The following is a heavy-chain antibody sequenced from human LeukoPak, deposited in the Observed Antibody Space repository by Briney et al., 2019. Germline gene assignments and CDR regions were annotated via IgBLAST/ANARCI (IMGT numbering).Heavy chain of an antibody. V-gene: IGHV3-73*01. Sequence: PGGSLRLSCAASGLTFSGSAMHWVRQASGKGLEWVGRIRSKANSYATAYAASVKGRFTISRDDSKNTAYLQMNSLKTEDTAVYYCTRLRVGATREVDYWGQGTLVTVSS. CDR3: TRLRVGATREVDY. CDR1: GLTFSGSA. J-gene: IGHJ4*02. D-gene: IGHD1-26*01. CDR2: IRSKANSYAT.